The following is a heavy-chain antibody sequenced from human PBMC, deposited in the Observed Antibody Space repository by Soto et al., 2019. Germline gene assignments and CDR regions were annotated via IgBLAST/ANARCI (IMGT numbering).Heavy chain of an antibody. Sequence: QVQLQESGPGLVKPSETLFLTCTVSGGAVSSFSYYWSWIRQPPGKGLEWIGYSYYCGSTNYNPSLRIRVTISLNTSKNQFSSKLSSVTATDTAVYYCARDSSPYSTWPYVLDVWGQGTTVTVSS. D-gene: IGHD6-13*01. CDR1: GGAVSSFSYY. V-gene: IGHV4-61*01. CDR3: ARDSSPYSTWPYVLDV. J-gene: IGHJ6*02. CDR2: SYYCGST.